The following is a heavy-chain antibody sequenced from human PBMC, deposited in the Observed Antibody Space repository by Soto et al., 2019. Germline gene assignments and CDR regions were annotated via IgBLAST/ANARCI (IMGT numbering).Heavy chain of an antibody. Sequence: QLQESGPGLVKPSQTLSLTCIVSGGSIKHSNYYWNWIRQHPGKGLEWIGYIYYSGETSYNPSLKSRLSMSVDTAKNQFFLTLSSVTAADTAVYFCARDRGGGNYYSGMDVWGQGTTVTVSS. J-gene: IGHJ6*02. CDR1: GGSIKHSNYY. CDR2: IYYSGET. V-gene: IGHV4-31*03. D-gene: IGHD3-10*01. CDR3: ARDRGGGNYYSGMDV.